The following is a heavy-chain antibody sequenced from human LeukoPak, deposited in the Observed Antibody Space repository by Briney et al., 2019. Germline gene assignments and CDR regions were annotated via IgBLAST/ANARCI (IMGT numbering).Heavy chain of an antibody. J-gene: IGHJ4*02. CDR1: GFTFSSYW. Sequence: PGGSLRLSCAASGFTFSSYWMRWVRQAPGKGLEWVANIKQDGSEKNYVDSVKGRFTISRDNAKSSLYLQMNSLRAEDTAVYYCASGLELDYWGQGTLVTVSS. CDR2: IKQDGSEK. V-gene: IGHV3-7*03. CDR3: ASGLELDY.